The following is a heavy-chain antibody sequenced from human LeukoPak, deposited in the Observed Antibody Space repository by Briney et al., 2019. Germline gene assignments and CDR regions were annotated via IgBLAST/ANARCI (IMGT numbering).Heavy chain of an antibody. D-gene: IGHD3-3*01. Sequence: GESLKISCQGSGSSFTSYWIGWVRQMPGKGLEWMGIIYPGASHTRYSPSFQRQVTISADKSISTAYPQWSSLKASNTAMYCCATHLTIFGVVDAFDIWGQGTMVTVSS. J-gene: IGHJ3*02. CDR1: GSSFTSYW. CDR2: IYPGASHT. CDR3: ATHLTIFGVVDAFDI. V-gene: IGHV5-51*01.